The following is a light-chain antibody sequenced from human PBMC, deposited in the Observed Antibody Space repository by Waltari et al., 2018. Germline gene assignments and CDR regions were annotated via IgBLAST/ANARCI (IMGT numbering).Light chain of an antibody. Sequence: QSVLTQPPSASGTPGQGVTISCSGSSSNIGSNYVCWYQQLPGTTPKLLIYKNGQRPSGFPDRFSGSKSGPSASLAVSGLRSEDEADYYCAAWDDSLSGPVFGGGTKLTVL. V-gene: IGLV1-47*01. J-gene: IGLJ2*01. CDR2: KNG. CDR1: SSNIGSNY. CDR3: AAWDDSLSGPV.